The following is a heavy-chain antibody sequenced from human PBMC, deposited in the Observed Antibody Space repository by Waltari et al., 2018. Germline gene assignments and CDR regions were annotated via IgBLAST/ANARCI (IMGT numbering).Heavy chain of an antibody. CDR3: ARDLGAYDSSGLYRGNWFDP. J-gene: IGHJ5*02. CDR1: GFTFSRYW. Sequence: EVQLVESGGGLVQPGGSLRLSCAASGFTFSRYWMSWVRQAPGKGREWVANIKQDGSEKYYVDSVKGRFTISRDNAKNSLYLQMNSLRAEDTAVYYCARDLGAYDSSGLYRGNWFDPWGQGTLVTVSS. V-gene: IGHV3-7*01. CDR2: IKQDGSEK. D-gene: IGHD3-22*01.